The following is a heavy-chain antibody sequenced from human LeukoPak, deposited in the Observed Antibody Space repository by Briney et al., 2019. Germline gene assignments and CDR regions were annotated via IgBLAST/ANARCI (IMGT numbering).Heavy chain of an antibody. Sequence: GGSLRLSCAASGFTFSSYAMHWVRQAPGKGLEWVAVISYDGSNKYCVDSVKGRFTISRDNSKNTLYLQMNSLRAEDTAVYYCARGQMYLDYWGQGTLVTVSS. J-gene: IGHJ4*02. CDR2: ISYDGSNK. CDR1: GFTFSSYA. D-gene: IGHD5-24*01. V-gene: IGHV3-30-3*01. CDR3: ARGQMYLDY.